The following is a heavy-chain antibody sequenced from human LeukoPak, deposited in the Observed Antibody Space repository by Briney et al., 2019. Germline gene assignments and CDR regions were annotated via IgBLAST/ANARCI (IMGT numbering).Heavy chain of an antibody. J-gene: IGHJ4*02. CDR1: GFTFSNYW. CDR2: INQGGSEK. V-gene: IGHV3-7*05. Sequence: GGSLRLSCAASGFTFSNYWMSWVRQAPGKGLEWVANINQGGSEKYYLNSVKGRFTISRDNAKNPLYLQMNSLRTDDTAIYYCVRDDSGYDYWGQGTLVTVSS. CDR3: VRDDSGYDY. D-gene: IGHD5-12*01.